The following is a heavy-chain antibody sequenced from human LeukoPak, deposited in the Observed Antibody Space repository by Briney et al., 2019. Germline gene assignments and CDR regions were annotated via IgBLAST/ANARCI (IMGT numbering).Heavy chain of an antibody. D-gene: IGHD1-26*01. V-gene: IGHV4-39*01. J-gene: IGHJ5*02. CDR1: GGSISSSGYY. Sequence: SETLSLTCTVPGGSISSSGYYWGWIRQPPGKGLEWIASIYYSGGTYYNPSLKSRVTISVDTSKNQLSLKPSSLTAADTAVYYCARHEYSGSYYGLSWFDPWGQGTLVTVSS. CDR2: IYYSGGT. CDR3: ARHEYSGSYYGLSWFDP.